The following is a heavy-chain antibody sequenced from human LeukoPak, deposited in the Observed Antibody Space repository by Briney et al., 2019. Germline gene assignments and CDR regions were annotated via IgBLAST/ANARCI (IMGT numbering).Heavy chain of an antibody. Sequence: QPGGSLRLSCAASGFTFSSYSMNWVRQAPGKGLEWVGRIRSRANSYATAYAASVKGRFTISRDDSKNTAYLQMNSLKTEDTAVYYCTREDDFWSGYYISDAFDIWGQGTMVTVSS. D-gene: IGHD3-3*01. CDR3: TREDDFWSGYYISDAFDI. J-gene: IGHJ3*02. CDR1: GFTFSSYS. V-gene: IGHV3-73*01. CDR2: IRSRANSYAT.